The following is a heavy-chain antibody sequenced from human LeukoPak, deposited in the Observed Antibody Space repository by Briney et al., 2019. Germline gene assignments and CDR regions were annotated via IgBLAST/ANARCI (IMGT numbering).Heavy chain of an antibody. CDR1: GFTFSSYN. Sequence: AGGSLRLSCAASGFTFSSYNMHWVRQAPGEGLEWVALISYDGSNQLYADSVRGRFTISRDNSKNTLQLQLNSLRVEDTAVYYCARIDILTGYAAVGDCWGQGALVTVSS. V-gene: IGHV3-30-3*01. CDR3: ARIDILTGYAAVGDC. J-gene: IGHJ4*02. D-gene: IGHD3-9*01. CDR2: ISYDGSNQ.